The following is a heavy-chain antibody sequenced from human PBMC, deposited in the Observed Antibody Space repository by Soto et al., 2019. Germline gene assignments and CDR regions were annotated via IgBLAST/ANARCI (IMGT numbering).Heavy chain of an antibody. D-gene: IGHD4-17*01. CDR3: ASLKGGDYGDYLYYMDV. V-gene: IGHV3-48*01. CDR2: ISSSSSTI. Sequence: GGSLRLSCAASGFTFSSYSMNWVRQAPGKGLEWVSYISSSSSTIYYADSVKGRFTISRDNAKNSLYLQMNSLRAEDTAVYYCASLKGGDYGDYLYYMDVWGKGTTVTVSS. CDR1: GFTFSSYS. J-gene: IGHJ6*03.